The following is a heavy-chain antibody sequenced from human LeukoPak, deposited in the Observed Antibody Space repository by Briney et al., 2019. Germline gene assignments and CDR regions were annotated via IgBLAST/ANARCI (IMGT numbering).Heavy chain of an antibody. Sequence: GASQKGSCKGSGYTFTIDAMHWVRQAPGQRFEWMGWINAGNGNTKYSQKFQGRVTITRDTSASTAYMELSSLRSEDTAVYYCARDGGLYCGGDCYFDYWGQGTLVTVSS. V-gene: IGHV1-3*01. CDR2: INAGNGNT. D-gene: IGHD2-21*02. CDR1: GYTFTIDA. J-gene: IGHJ4*02. CDR3: ARDGGLYCGGDCYFDY.